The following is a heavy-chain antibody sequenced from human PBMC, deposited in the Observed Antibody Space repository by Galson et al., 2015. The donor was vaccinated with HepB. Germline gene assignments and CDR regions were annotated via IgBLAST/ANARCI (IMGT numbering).Heavy chain of an antibody. CDR2: IIPIFGTA. CDR3: ARGSDCGGDCYSSDCYFDL. V-gene: IGHV1-69*06. J-gene: IGHJ2*01. D-gene: IGHD2-21*02. CDR1: GGTFSSYA. Sequence: SVKVSCKASGGTFSSYAISWVRQAPGQGLEWMGGIIPIFGTANYAQKFQGRVTITADKSTSTAYMELSSLRSEDTAVYYCARGSDCGGDCYSSDCYFDLWGRGTLVPASS.